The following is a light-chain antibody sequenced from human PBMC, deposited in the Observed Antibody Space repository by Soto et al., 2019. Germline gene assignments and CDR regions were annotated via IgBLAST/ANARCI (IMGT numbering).Light chain of an antibody. CDR3: QQSYKTPHT. CDR1: QSITTW. V-gene: IGKV1-5*01. Sequence: DIQMTQSPSTLSASVGDRVVITCRASQSITTWLAWYQQKPGKAPKLLIYDASSLESGVPSRFSGSGSGTEFTLTISSLQPDDFATYYCQQSYKTPHTFGQGTKLETK. CDR2: DAS. J-gene: IGKJ2*01.